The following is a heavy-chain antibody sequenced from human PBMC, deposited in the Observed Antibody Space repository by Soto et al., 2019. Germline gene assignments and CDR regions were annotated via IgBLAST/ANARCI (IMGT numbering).Heavy chain of an antibody. CDR3: ARVDDSSGYRKLHFDY. CDR2: IYYSGST. D-gene: IGHD3-22*01. V-gene: IGHV4-59*01. J-gene: IGHJ4*02. CDR1: GGSISSYY. Sequence: SETLSLTCTVSGGSISSYYWSWIRQPPGKGLEWIGYIYYSGSTNYNPSLKSRVTISVDTSKNQFSLKLSSVTAADTAVYYCARVDDSSGYRKLHFDYWGQGTLVTVSS.